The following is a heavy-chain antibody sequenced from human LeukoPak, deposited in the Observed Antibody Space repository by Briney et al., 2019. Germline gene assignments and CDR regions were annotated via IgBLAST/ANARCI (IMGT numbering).Heavy chain of an antibody. CDR1: GYTFTGYY. J-gene: IGHJ5*02. V-gene: IGHV1-2*02. D-gene: IGHD1-7*01. Sequence: ASVKVSCKASGYTFTGYYMHWVRQAPGQGLEWMGWINPNSGGTNYAQKFQGRVTMTRDTSISTAYMELSRLRSDDTAVYYCASFNNWNYERGWFDPWGQGTLVTVSS. CDR3: ASFNNWNYERGWFDP. CDR2: INPNSGGT.